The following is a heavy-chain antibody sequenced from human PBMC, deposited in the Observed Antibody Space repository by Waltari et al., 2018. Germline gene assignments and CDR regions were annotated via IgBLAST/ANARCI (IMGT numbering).Heavy chain of an antibody. D-gene: IGHD3-22*01. CDR1: GGTFSSYA. V-gene: IGHV1-69*05. CDR3: ARGGYYYDSSGYLYYFDY. J-gene: IGHJ4*02. Sequence: QVQLVQSGAEVKKPGSSVKVSCKASGGTFSSYAISWVRQAPGQGLEWMGGIIPIFGTANYAQKVQGRVTITMDESTSTAYMELSSLRSEDTAVYYCARGGYYYDSSGYLYYFDYWGQGTLVTVSS. CDR2: IIPIFGTA.